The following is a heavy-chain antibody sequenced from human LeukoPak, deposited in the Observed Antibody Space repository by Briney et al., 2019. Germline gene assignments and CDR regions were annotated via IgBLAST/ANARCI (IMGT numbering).Heavy chain of an antibody. Sequence: GGSLRLSCAASGFTFSSYAMSWVRQAPGKGLEWVSAISGSGGSTYYADSVKGRFTISRDNSKNTLYLQMNSLRAEDTAVYYCAKPITIFGVVIMYFDYWGQGTLVTVSS. D-gene: IGHD3-3*01. J-gene: IGHJ4*02. V-gene: IGHV3-23*01. CDR2: ISGSGGST. CDR1: GFTFSSYA. CDR3: AKPITIFGVVIMYFDY.